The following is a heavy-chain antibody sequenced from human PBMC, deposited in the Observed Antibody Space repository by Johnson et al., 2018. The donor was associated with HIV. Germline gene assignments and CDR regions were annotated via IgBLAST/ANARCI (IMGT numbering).Heavy chain of an antibody. D-gene: IGHD3-3*01. CDR2: IKEDGSEK. J-gene: IGHJ3*02. V-gene: IGHV3-7*05. CDR1: GFTFNTYW. CDR3: ARVNYDFWSGQGPFDI. Sequence: VQLVESGGGVVQPGGSLRLSCAASGFTFNTYWMTWVRQVPGKGLEWVANIKEDGSEKYYVDSVKGRFTISRDNAKNSLYLQINSLRAEDTAVYYCARVNYDFWSGQGPFDIWGQGTMVTVSS.